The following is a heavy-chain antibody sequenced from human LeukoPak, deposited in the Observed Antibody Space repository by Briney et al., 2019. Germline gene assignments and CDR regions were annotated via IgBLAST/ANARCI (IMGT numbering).Heavy chain of an antibody. V-gene: IGHV1-2*02. J-gene: IGHJ6*03. CDR3: ASHRGTTYYMDV. CDR2: LNPDSGVT. Sequence: ASVKVSCKASGYTFTGYYIHWVRQAPGQGLEWMGWLNPDSGVTKYAQKFQGRVTMTRDTSITTAYMELSRLTSDDTAVYYCASHRGTTYYMDVWGKGTTVTISS. D-gene: IGHD1-1*01. CDR1: GYTFTGYY.